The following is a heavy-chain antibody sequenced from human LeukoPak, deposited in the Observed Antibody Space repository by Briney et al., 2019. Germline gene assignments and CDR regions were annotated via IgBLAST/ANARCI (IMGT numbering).Heavy chain of an antibody. D-gene: IGHD3-10*01. CDR3: AKTQSPVYGSGSYCLDQ. CDR2: ISSSGSTI. V-gene: IGHV3-48*03. CDR1: GFTFSSYE. Sequence: GGSLRLSCAASGFTFSSYEMNWVCQAPGKGLEWVSYISSSGSTIYYADSVKGRFTISRDNAKNSLYLQMDSLRAEDTAVYYCAKTQSPVYGSGSYCLDQWGQGTLVTVSS. J-gene: IGHJ4*02.